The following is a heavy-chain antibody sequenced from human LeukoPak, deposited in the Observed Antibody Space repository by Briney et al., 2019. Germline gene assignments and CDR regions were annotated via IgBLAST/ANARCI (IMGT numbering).Heavy chain of an antibody. Sequence: ASVKVSCKASGGTFSSYAISWMRQAPGQGLEWMGRIIPILGIANYAQKFQGRVTITADKSTSTAYMELSSLRSEDTAVYYCARDSLGYCSGGSCYPAYWGQGTLVTVSS. J-gene: IGHJ4*02. D-gene: IGHD2-15*01. CDR3: ARDSLGYCSGGSCYPAY. V-gene: IGHV1-69*04. CDR2: IIPILGIA. CDR1: GGTFSSYA.